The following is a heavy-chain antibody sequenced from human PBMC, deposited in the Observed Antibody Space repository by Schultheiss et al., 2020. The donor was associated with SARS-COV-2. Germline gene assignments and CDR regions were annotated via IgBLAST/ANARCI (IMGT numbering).Heavy chain of an antibody. D-gene: IGHD2-2*01. CDR1: GGSISSYY. Sequence: SETLSLTCTVSGGSISSYYWSWIRLPPGKGLEWIGYIYYSGRTNYNPSLKSRVTISVDTSKNQFSLNLSSRTAADTAVYYCARAGSVGCSSTSCSYGMDVWGQGTTVTVSS. J-gene: IGHJ6*01. CDR3: ARAGSVGCSSTSCSYGMDV. CDR2: IYYSGRT. V-gene: IGHV4-59*01.